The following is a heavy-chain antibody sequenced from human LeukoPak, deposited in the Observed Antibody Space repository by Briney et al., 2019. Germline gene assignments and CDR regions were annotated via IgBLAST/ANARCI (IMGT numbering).Heavy chain of an antibody. CDR3: ARERPVTVTTEEVYYYYGMDV. CDR2: ISSSSSTI. J-gene: IGHJ6*02. CDR1: GFTFSSYS. D-gene: IGHD4-11*01. V-gene: IGHV3-48*01. Sequence: PGGSLRLSCAASGFTFSSYSMNWVRQAPGKGLEWVSYISSSSSTIYYADSVKGRFTISRDNAKNSLYLQMNSLRAEDTAVYYCARERPVTVTTEEVYYYYGMDVWGQGTTVTVSS.